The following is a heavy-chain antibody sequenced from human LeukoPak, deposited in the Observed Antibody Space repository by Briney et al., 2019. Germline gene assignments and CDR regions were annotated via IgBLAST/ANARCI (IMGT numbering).Heavy chain of an antibody. D-gene: IGHD7-27*01. V-gene: IGHV4-4*09. CDR1: GGSISSYY. CDR2: IYTSGST. Sequence: PSETLSLTCTVSGGSISSYYWSWIRQPPGKGLEWIGYIYTSGSTNYNPSLKSRVTISVDTSKNQFSLKLSSVTAADTAVYYCARTKTGDTLWFDYWGQGTLVTVSS. J-gene: IGHJ4*02. CDR3: ARTKTGDTLWFDY.